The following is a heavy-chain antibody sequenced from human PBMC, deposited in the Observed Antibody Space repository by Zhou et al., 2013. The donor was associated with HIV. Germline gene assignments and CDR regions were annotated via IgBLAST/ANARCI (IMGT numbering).Heavy chain of an antibody. CDR3: ATGPSTWGNYYYYNGR. Sequence: QVQLQQWGAGLLKPSETLSLTCAVYGGSFSGFYWSWIRLPPGKGLEWLGDINHSGNTNYNPSLKSRVTISVDTSKRQFSLKLKSVTAADTAVYYCATGPSTWGNYYYYNGRLGQRHHGHRLL. J-gene: IGHJ6*03. CDR2: INHSGNT. V-gene: IGHV4-34*01. CDR1: GGSFSGFY. D-gene: IGHD7-27*01.